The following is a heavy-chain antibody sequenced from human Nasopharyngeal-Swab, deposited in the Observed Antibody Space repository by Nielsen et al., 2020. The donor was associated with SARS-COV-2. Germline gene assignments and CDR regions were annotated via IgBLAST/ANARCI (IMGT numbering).Heavy chain of an antibody. D-gene: IGHD3-22*01. CDR3: ARDHSYYDSNGYYFDY. V-gene: IGHV4-59*01. CDR2: IHSSGTT. CDR1: GGSISTYY. J-gene: IGHJ4*02. Sequence: SETLSFTCTVSGGSISTYYWSWIRQPPGKGLEWIGYIHSSGTTNYNPSLKSRVTISVDTSKNQFSLKLSSVTAADTAVYYCARDHSYYDSNGYYFDYWGLGTLVTVSS.